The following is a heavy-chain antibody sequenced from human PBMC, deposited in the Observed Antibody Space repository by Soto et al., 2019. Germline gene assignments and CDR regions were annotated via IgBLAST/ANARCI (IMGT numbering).Heavy chain of an antibody. J-gene: IGHJ6*02. CDR2: IYYSGST. D-gene: IGHD5-18*01. V-gene: IGHV4-59*01. Sequence: SETLSLTCTVSGGSISSDYWSWIRQPPGKGLEWIGYIYYSGSTNYNPSLKSRVTISVDTSKNQFSLKLSSVTAADTAVYYCARDSSYGRYGMDGWGQGTTVTVSS. CDR3: ARDSSYGRYGMDG. CDR1: GGSISSDY.